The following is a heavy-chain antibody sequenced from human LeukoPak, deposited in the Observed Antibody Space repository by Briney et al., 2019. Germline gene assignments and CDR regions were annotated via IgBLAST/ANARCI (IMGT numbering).Heavy chain of an antibody. CDR3: ARDSDDSSGYRPFDY. Sequence: GRSLRLSCAASGFTFSSYGMHWVRQAPGKGLEWVAVIWYDGSNKYYADSVKGRFTISRDNSKNTLYLQMNSLRAEDTAVYYCARDSDDSSGYRPFDYWGQGTLVTVSS. J-gene: IGHJ4*02. CDR2: IWYDGSNK. D-gene: IGHD3-22*01. CDR1: GFTFSSYG. V-gene: IGHV3-33*01.